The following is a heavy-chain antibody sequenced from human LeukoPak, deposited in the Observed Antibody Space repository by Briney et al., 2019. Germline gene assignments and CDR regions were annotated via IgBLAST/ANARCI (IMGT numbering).Heavy chain of an antibody. J-gene: IGHJ4*02. D-gene: IGHD3-10*01. Sequence: GGSLRLSXAASGFTFSSYSMNWVRQAPGKGLEWVSYISSSSSTIYYADSVKGRFTISRDNAKNSLYLQMNSLRAEDTAVYYCARDYYYGSGSFDYWGQGTLVTVSS. CDR2: ISSSSSTI. CDR1: GFTFSSYS. V-gene: IGHV3-48*01. CDR3: ARDYYYGSGSFDY.